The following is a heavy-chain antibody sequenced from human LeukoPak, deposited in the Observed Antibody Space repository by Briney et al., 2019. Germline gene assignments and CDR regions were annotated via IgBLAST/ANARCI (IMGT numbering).Heavy chain of an antibody. CDR2: INHSGST. J-gene: IGHJ4*02. V-gene: IGHV4-34*01. Sequence: PETLSLTCAVYGGSFSGYYWSWIRQPPGKGLEWIGEINHSGSTNYNPSLKSRVTTSVDTSKNQFSLKLSSVTAADTAVYYCARGTGSSWYGGPFDSWGQGTLVTVSS. CDR3: ARGTGSSWYGGPFDS. D-gene: IGHD6-13*01. CDR1: GGSFSGYY.